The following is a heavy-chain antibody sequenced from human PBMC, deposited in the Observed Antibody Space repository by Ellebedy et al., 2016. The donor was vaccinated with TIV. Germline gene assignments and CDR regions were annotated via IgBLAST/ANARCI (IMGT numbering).Heavy chain of an antibody. D-gene: IGHD1-1*01. V-gene: IGHV1-24*01. CDR3: AAGNDGGWFDP. J-gene: IGHJ5*02. Sequence: ASVKVSCKVSGYTLTELSMHWVRQAPGKGLEWMGGFDPEEGETIYAQKFQGRVTITADKSTSTAYMELSSLRSEDTAVYYCAAGNDGGWFDPWGQGTLVTVSS. CDR1: GYTLTELS. CDR2: FDPEEGET.